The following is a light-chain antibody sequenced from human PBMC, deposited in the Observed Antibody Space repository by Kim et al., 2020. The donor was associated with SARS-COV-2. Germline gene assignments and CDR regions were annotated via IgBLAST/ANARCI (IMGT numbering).Light chain of an antibody. CDR1: SLRRYY. CDR3: KSRDSSGKVV. Sequence: SSELTQDPAVSVALGQTVRITCQRDSLRRYYASWYQQKPGQAPVLVIYGKNNRPSGIPDRFSGSSSGNTASLTITGAQAEEEADYYCKSRDSSGKVVFGGGTQLTVL. V-gene: IGLV3-19*01. J-gene: IGLJ2*01. CDR2: GKN.